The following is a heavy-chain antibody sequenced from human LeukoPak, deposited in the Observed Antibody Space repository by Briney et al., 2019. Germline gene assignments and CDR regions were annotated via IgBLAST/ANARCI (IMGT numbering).Heavy chain of an antibody. CDR2: IYYSGST. J-gene: IGHJ4*02. CDR1: GGSISSYY. D-gene: IGHD3-22*01. CDR3: ARGSYYYDSSGKYFDY. V-gene: IGHV4-59*08. Sequence: SETLSLTCTVSGGSISSYYWSWIRQPPGKGLEWIGYIYYSGSTNYNPSLKSRVTISVDTSKNQFSLKLSSVTAADTAVYYCARGSYYYDSSGKYFDYWGQGTLVTVSS.